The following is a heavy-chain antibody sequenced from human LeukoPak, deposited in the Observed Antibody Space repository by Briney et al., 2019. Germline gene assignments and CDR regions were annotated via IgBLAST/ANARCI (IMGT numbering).Heavy chain of an antibody. Sequence: SETLSLTCTVSGGSISSYYWTWIRQPPGKGLEWVGHINYSGSTNYNPSLKSRVTISVDTSKNQFSLKLSSVTAADTAVYYCASFDYGDYVNDAFDIWGQGTMVTVSS. CDR3: ASFDYGDYVNDAFDI. CDR2: INYSGST. CDR1: GGSISSYY. J-gene: IGHJ3*02. V-gene: IGHV4-59*01. D-gene: IGHD4-17*01.